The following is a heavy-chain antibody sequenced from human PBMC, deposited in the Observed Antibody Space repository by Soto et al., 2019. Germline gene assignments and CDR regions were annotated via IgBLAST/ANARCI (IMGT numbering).Heavy chain of an antibody. CDR1: GFSFSDSY. D-gene: IGHD3-16*01. CDR3: ARDGGGYGPPDV. CDR2: ISGSSGYT. J-gene: IGHJ6*02. V-gene: IGHV3-11*06. Sequence: QVHLVESGGGLVNPGGSLRLSCAASGFSFSDSYMSWVRQAPGKGLEWVAYISGSSGYTGYADSVKGRFTSSRDNATNSLYLQMNSMRVEGTAVDYWARDGGGYGPPDVWGQEPTVAFSS.